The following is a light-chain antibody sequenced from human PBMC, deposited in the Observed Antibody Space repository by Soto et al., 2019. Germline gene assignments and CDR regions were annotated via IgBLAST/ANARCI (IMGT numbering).Light chain of an antibody. Sequence: QSVLTQPASVSASPGQSISISCTGTSSDVGGYNYVSWYQQHPGKAPKLMIYDVSNRPSGVSNRFSGSKSGNTASLTISGLQAEDEADYYCSSYPSSTTYVFGTGPKVTVL. CDR3: SSYPSSTTYV. CDR2: DVS. CDR1: SSDVGGYNY. J-gene: IGLJ1*01. V-gene: IGLV2-14*01.